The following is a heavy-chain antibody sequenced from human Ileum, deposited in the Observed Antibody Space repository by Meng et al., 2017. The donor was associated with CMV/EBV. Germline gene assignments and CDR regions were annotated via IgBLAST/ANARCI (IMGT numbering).Heavy chain of an antibody. J-gene: IGHJ5*02. CDR2: IYHSGNT. CDR3: ARLAAGINWFDP. V-gene: IGHV4-31*03. Sequence: TVSGGSMTSGGYYWSWIRQHPEKGLEWIGYIYHSGNTYYNPSLKSRVSISIDTSKNQFSLNLTSVTAADTAVYYCARLAAGINWFDPWGQGTLVTVSS. CDR1: GGSMTSGGYY. D-gene: IGHD6-19*01.